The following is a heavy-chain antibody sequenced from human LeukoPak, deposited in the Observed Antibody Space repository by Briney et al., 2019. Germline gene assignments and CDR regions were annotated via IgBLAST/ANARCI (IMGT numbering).Heavy chain of an antibody. V-gene: IGHV3-30*02. CDR2: IRYDGSNK. D-gene: IGHD1-26*01. J-gene: IGHJ4*02. CDR3: AKDEERGSYPYYFDY. CDR1: GFTFSSYG. Sequence: PGGSLRLSCGASGFTFSSYGMHWVRQAPGKGLEWVAFIRYDGSNKYYADSVKGRFTISRDNSKNTLYLQMNSLRAEDTAVYYCAKDEERGSYPYYFDYWGQGTLVTVSS.